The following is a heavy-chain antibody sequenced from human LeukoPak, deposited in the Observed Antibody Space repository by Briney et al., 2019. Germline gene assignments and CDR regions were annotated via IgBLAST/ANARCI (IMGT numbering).Heavy chain of an antibody. V-gene: IGHV4-59*01. CDR1: GGSISSYY. CDR3: ARDWRDGYSFFDY. J-gene: IGHJ4*02. Sequence: PSETLSLTCTVFGGSISSYYWSWIRQAPGKGLDWIGYIYYSGSTNYSPSIKSRVTISVETSKNQFSLKLSSVTAADTAVYYCARDWRDGYSFFDYWGQGTLVTVSS. CDR2: IYYSGST. D-gene: IGHD5-24*01.